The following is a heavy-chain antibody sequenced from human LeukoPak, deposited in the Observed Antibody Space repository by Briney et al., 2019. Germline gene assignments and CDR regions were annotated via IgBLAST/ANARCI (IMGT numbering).Heavy chain of an antibody. D-gene: IGHD5-18*01. CDR3: ARTTEGGYTYDYFYYYYMDV. Sequence: SETLSLTCTVSGGSSSSYYWSWIRQPPGKGLEWIGYIYYSGSTNYNPSLKSRVTTSVDTSKNQFSLKLSSVTAADTAVYYCARTTEGGYTYDYFYYYYMDVWGKGTTVTISS. CDR2: IYYSGST. CDR1: GGSSSSYY. J-gene: IGHJ6*03. V-gene: IGHV4-59*01.